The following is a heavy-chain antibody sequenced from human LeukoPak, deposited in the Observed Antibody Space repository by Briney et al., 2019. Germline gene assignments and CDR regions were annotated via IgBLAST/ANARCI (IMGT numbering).Heavy chain of an antibody. CDR1: GGSFSGYY. Sequence: SETLSLTCAVYGGSFSGYYWSWIRQPPGKGLEWIGEINHSGSTNYNPSLKSRVTISVDTSKNQCSLKLSSVTAADTAVYYCARHGDCGGDCYYRNFDYWGQGTLVTVSS. D-gene: IGHD2-21*02. V-gene: IGHV4-34*01. CDR3: ARHGDCGGDCYYRNFDY. J-gene: IGHJ4*02. CDR2: INHSGST.